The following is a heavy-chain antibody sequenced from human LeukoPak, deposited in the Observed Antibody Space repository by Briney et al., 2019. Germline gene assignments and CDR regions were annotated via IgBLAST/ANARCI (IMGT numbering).Heavy chain of an antibody. Sequence: SETLSLTCTVSGGSISSGSYYWSWIRQPAGKGLEWIGRIYTSGSTNYNPSLKSRVTISVDTSKNQFSLKLSSVTAADTAVYYCARGLYAYYDFWRTLYYFDYWGQGTLVTVSS. D-gene: IGHD3-3*01. V-gene: IGHV4-61*02. J-gene: IGHJ4*02. CDR3: ARGLYAYYDFWRTLYYFDY. CDR2: IYTSGST. CDR1: GGSISSGSYY.